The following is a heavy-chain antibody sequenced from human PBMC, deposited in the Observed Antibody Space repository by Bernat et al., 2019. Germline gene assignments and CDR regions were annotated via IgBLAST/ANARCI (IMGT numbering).Heavy chain of an antibody. CDR1: GFTFSNAW. D-gene: IGHD7-27*01. CDR2: IKSKTDGWTT. J-gene: IGHJ4*02. Sequence: EVQLVESGGGLVKPGGSLRLSCAASGFTFSNAWMNWVRQAPGKGLEWVGRIKSKTDGWTTDYAAPVKGRFTISRDDAKNTLYLQMNSLKTEDTAVYYCTTDKWGRFEARGVDYWGQGTRVTVSS. V-gene: IGHV3-15*07. CDR3: TTDKWGRFEARGVDY.